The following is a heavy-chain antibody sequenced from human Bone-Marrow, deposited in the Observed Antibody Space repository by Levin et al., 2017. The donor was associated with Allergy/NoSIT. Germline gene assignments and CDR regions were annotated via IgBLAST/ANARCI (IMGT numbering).Heavy chain of an antibody. CDR2: IYYNVGT. J-gene: IGHJ5*02. V-gene: IGHV4-31*03. CDR3: ARERRHCSTNNCYGFDP. Sequence: NSSETLSLTCSVSGGPISSGGYYWSWIRQHPGKGLEWIGYIYYNVGTHYNPSLESRVSISADASKNQFSLKLTSVTAADTAVYYCARERRHCSTNNCYGFDPWGQGTLVTVSS. D-gene: IGHD2-2*01. CDR1: GGPISSGGYY.